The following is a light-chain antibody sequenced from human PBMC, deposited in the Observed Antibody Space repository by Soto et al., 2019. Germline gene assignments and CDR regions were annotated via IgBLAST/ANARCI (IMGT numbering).Light chain of an antibody. CDR3: QQHNTSSPYP. V-gene: IGKV1-5*01. J-gene: IGKJ2*01. Sequence: DIQMTQSPSTLSASVGDRVTITCRASQSMNRWLAWYQQKPGKAPNLLIYDASSLQNGVPSRFSGSGSGTEFTLTIISLQPDDFATCYCQQHNTSSPYPFGQGTKLEIK. CDR1: QSMNRW. CDR2: DAS.